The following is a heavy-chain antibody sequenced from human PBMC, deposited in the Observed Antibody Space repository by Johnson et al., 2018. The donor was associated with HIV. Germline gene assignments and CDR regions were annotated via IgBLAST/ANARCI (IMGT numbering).Heavy chain of an antibody. Sequence: VQLVESGGGVVQPGGSLRLSCAAFGFTFSTYGIHWVRQAPGKGLEWVAFIRSDGTNKYYADFVKGRFSISRDNSKNTLYLQMNSLRAEDTAVYYWAIIWNHTCDIWGQGTMVTVSS. CDR2: IRSDGTNK. CDR1: GFTFSTYG. CDR3: AIIWNHTCDI. D-gene: IGHD1-14*01. V-gene: IGHV3-30*02. J-gene: IGHJ3*02.